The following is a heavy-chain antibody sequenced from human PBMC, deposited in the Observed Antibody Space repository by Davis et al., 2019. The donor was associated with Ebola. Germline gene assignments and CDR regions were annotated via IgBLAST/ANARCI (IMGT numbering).Heavy chain of an antibody. D-gene: IGHD3-10*02. CDR2: ITHSGST. CDR1: GGSISSPF. V-gene: IGHV4-34*01. Sequence: PSETLSLTCLVSGGSISSPFWTWIRQPPGKGLEWIGEITHSGSTNYKPSLKSRVTISVDTSKNQFSLRLRSVTAADTAIYYCARLKWRKAYYVAPDVWGRGTTVTVSS. CDR3: ARLKWRKAYYVAPDV. J-gene: IGHJ6*04.